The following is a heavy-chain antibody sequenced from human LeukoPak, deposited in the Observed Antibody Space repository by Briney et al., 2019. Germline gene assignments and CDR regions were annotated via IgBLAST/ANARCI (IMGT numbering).Heavy chain of an antibody. V-gene: IGHV1-46*01. J-gene: IGHJ4*02. CDR2: INPSGGST. Sequence: ASVKVSCKASGYIFTNYYMHWVRQAPGQGLEWMGTINPSGGSTTYAQKFQGRVTMTRDTSTSTVYMELSSLRSEDTAVYYCARVMRIAYCGGDCPLFDYWGQGTLVTVSS. D-gene: IGHD2-21*02. CDR1: GYIFTNYY. CDR3: ARVMRIAYCGGDCPLFDY.